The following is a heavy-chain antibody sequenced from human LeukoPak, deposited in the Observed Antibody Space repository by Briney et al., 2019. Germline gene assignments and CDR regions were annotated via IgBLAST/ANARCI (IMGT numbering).Heavy chain of an antibody. V-gene: IGHV4-39*02. D-gene: IGHD5-12*01. CDR1: GGSITSSTSY. CDR3: ARDRSEFAEVATTTPIDY. CDR2: VHHSGTT. J-gene: IGHJ4*02. Sequence: ASETLSLTCTVSGGSITSSTSYWDWIRQSPGKGLEWIGTVHHSGTTYYNPSLKSRVTISVDTSKNHFSLKLSSVTAADTAVYYCARDRSEFAEVATTTPIDYWGQGTLVTVSS.